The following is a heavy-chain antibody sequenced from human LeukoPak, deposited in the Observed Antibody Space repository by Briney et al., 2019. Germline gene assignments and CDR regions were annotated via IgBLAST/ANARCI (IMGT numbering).Heavy chain of an antibody. Sequence: ASVKVSCKVSGYTFTSYDINWVRQATGQGLEWMGWMNPNSGNTGYAQKFQGRVTITRNTSISTAYMELSSLRSEDTAVYYCARVYYDSSGYYRFAFDIWGQGTMVTVSS. CDR3: ARVYYDSSGYYRFAFDI. CDR2: MNPNSGNT. D-gene: IGHD3-22*01. J-gene: IGHJ3*02. V-gene: IGHV1-8*03. CDR1: GYTFTSYD.